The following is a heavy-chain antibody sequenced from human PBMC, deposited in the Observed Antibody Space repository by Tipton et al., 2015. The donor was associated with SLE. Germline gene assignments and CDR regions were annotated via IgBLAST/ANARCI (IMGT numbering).Heavy chain of an antibody. D-gene: IGHD3-10*01. CDR3: ARDSSGMGYYWLDP. CDR2: IYHSGIT. Sequence: TLSLTCTVSGGSIRSYYWTWIRQPPGKRLEWIAYIYHSGITNYNPSLQSRVTISVDRSKNQFSLKLTSVTAADTAVYYCARDSSGMGYYWLDPWGQGTLVTVSS. J-gene: IGHJ5*02. CDR1: GGSIRSYY. V-gene: IGHV4-59*12.